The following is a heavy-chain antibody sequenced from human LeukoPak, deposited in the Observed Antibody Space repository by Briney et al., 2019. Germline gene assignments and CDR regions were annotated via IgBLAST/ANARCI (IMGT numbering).Heavy chain of an antibody. CDR2: ISGSGGST. CDR1: GFTFSSYA. J-gene: IGHJ5*02. Sequence: GGSLRLSCAASGFTFSSYAMSWVRQAPGKGLEWVSAISGSGGSTYYADFVKGRLTISRDNSKNTLYLQMNSLRAEDTAVYYCAKRHRNYYDSSDPFDPWGQGTLVTVSS. CDR3: AKRHRNYYDSSDPFDP. D-gene: IGHD3-22*01. V-gene: IGHV3-23*01.